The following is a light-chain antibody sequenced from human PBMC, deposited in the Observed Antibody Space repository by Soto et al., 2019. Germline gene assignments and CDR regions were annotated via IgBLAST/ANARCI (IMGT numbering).Light chain of an antibody. CDR1: SSDVGGYNY. CDR3: SSFADSSARDYV. Sequence: QSVLTQPPSASGSPGQSVTISCTGTSSDVGGYNYVSWYQQHPGGVPKLLIYDVSSRPSGVSSRFSGSKSGNTASLTISGLQADDESDYYCSSFADSSARDYVFGGGTKLTVL. J-gene: IGLJ1*01. CDR2: DVS. V-gene: IGLV2-14*03.